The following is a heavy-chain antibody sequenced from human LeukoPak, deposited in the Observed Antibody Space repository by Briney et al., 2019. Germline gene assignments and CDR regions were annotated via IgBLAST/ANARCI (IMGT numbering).Heavy chain of an antibody. CDR1: GFTFSSYE. Sequence: PGGSLRLSCAASGFTFSSYEMNRVRQAPGKGLEWVSYISSSGSTIYYADSVKGRFTISRDNAKNSLYLQMNSLRAEDTAVYYCARGGDDYGDYGAGFDYWGQGTLVTVSS. CDR3: ARGGDDYGDYGAGFDY. J-gene: IGHJ4*02. CDR2: ISSSGSTI. V-gene: IGHV3-48*03. D-gene: IGHD4-17*01.